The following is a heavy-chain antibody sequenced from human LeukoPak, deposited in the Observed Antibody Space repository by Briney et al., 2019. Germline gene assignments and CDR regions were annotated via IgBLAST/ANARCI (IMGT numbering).Heavy chain of an antibody. D-gene: IGHD2-15*01. V-gene: IGHV1-24*01. Sequence: ASVKVSCKVSGYTLTELSMHWVRQAPGKGLEWMGGFDPEDGETIYAQKFQGRVTMTEDTSTDTAYMELSSLRSEDTAVYYCARAFCYSGGTCYSDYNDYWGQGALVTVSS. CDR3: ARAFCYSGGTCYSDYNDY. CDR2: FDPEDGET. J-gene: IGHJ4*02. CDR1: GYTLTELS.